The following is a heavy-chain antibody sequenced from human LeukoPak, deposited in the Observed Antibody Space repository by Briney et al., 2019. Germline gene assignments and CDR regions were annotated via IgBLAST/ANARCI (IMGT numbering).Heavy chain of an antibody. CDR2: INHSGST. CDR3: ARHEYAVAGIFDY. CDR1: GGSISSYY. D-gene: IGHD6-19*01. V-gene: IGHV4-34*01. Sequence: SETLSLTCTVSGGSISSYYWSWIRQPPGKGLEWIGEINHSGSTNYNPSLKSRVTISVDTSKNQFSLKLSSVTAADTAVYYCARHEYAVAGIFDYWGQGTLVTVSS. J-gene: IGHJ4*02.